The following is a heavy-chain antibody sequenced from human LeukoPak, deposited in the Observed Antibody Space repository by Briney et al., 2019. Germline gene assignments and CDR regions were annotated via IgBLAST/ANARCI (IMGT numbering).Heavy chain of an antibody. Sequence: SETLSLTCTVSGGSISSGDYYWSWIRQPPGKGQEWIGYIYYSGSTYYNPSLKSRVTISVDTSKNQFSLKLSSVTAADTAVYYCARGLVVGDGGGGWFDSWGQGTLVTVSS. CDR3: ARGLVVGDGGGGWFDS. CDR2: IYYSGST. J-gene: IGHJ5*01. V-gene: IGHV4-30-4*01. CDR1: GGSISSGDYY. D-gene: IGHD3-22*01.